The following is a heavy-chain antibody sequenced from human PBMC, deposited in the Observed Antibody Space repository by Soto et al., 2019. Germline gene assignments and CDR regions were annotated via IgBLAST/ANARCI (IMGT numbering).Heavy chain of an antibody. CDR1: GGSFSGYY. J-gene: IGHJ3*02. D-gene: IGHD2-15*01. CDR2: INHSGST. CDR3: ARGQEYCSGGSCYSGGAFDI. Sequence: SETLSLTCAVYGGSFSGYYWSWIRQPPGKGLEWIGEINHSGSTNYNPSLKSRVTISVDTSKNQFSLKLSSVTAADTAVYYCARGQEYCSGGSCYSGGAFDIWGQGTMVTVSS. V-gene: IGHV4-34*01.